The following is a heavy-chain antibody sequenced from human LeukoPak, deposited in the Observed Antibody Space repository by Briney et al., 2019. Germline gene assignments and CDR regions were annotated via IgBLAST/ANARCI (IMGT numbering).Heavy chain of an antibody. D-gene: IGHD7-27*01. J-gene: IGHJ4*02. CDR1: GGSISSGGYS. V-gene: IGHV4-30-2*01. CDR2: IYHSGST. CDR3: ARGWGSSGDY. Sequence: SETLSLTCAVSGGSISSGGYSWSWIRQPPGKGLEWIGYIYHSGSTNYNPPLKSRVTISVDTSKNQFSLKLSSVTAADTAVYYCARGWGSSGDYWGQGTLVTVSS.